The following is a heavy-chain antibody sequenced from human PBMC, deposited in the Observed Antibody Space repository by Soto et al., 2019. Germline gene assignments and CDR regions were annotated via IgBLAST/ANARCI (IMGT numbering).Heavy chain of an antibody. CDR3: ARGLDSSSWYNWFDP. Sequence: WASVKVSCKASGYTFTSYGISWVRQAPGQGLEWMGWISAYNGNTNYAQKPQGRVTMTTDTSTSTAYMELRSLRSDDTAVYYCARGLDSSSWYNWFDPWGQGTLVTVSS. V-gene: IGHV1-18*01. D-gene: IGHD6-13*01. CDR2: ISAYNGNT. J-gene: IGHJ5*02. CDR1: GYTFTSYG.